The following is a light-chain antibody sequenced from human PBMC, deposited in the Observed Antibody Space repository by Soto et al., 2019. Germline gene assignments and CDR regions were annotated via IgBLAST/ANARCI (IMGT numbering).Light chain of an antibody. CDR1: SSNIGAGYD. CDR2: GNS. CDR3: QSYDSSLSAL. Sequence: QSVLTQPPSVSGAPGQRVTISCTGSSSNIGAGYDVHWYQQLPGTAPKLLIYGNSNRPSGAPDRLSGSKSGTSASLAITGLQAEDEADYYCQSYDSSLSALFGGGTKLTVL. J-gene: IGLJ3*02. V-gene: IGLV1-40*01.